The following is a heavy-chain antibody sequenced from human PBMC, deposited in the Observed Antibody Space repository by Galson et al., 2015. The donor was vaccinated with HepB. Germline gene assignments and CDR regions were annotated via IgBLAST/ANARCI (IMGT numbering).Heavy chain of an antibody. CDR2: IDWDDDK. Sequence: PALVKPTQTLTLTCTFSGFSLSTSGMCVSWIRQPPGKALEWLARIDWDDDKYYSTSLKTRLTISKDTSKNQVVLTMTNMDPVDTATYYCARIRAGGYCSGGSCYGNYYSYYGMDVWGQGTTVTVSS. V-gene: IGHV2-70*11. D-gene: IGHD2-15*01. CDR3: ARIRAGGYCSGGSCYGNYYSYYGMDV. CDR1: GFSLSTSGMC. J-gene: IGHJ6*02.